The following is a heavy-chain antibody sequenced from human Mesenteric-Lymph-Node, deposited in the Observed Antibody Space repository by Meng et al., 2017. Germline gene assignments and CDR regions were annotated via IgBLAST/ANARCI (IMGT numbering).Heavy chain of an antibody. CDR1: GFTFSSFE. V-gene: IGHV3-72*01. D-gene: IGHD3-10*01. CDR3: ARTIFGSGSPDALDI. Sequence: SCAVSGFTFSSFEMIWVRQAPGKGLEWLGRIRNKANSYTTEYAASVKGRFTISRDDSKNSVHLQMNSLKSEDTAMYYCARTIFGSGSPDALDIWGQGTMVTVSS. J-gene: IGHJ3*02. CDR2: IRNKANSYTT.